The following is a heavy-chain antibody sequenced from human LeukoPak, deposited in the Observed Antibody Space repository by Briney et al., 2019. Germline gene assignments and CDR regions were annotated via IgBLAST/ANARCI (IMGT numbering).Heavy chain of an antibody. J-gene: IGHJ5*02. V-gene: IGHV4-4*07. CDR3: ARDHVLLWFGELSTGFDP. Sequence: SETLSLTCTVSGGSISSYYWSWIRQPAGKELAWIGRIYTSGSTNYNPSLKSRVTMSVDTSKNQFSLKLSSVTAADTAVYYCARDHVLLWFGELSTGFDPWGQGTLVTVSS. D-gene: IGHD3-10*01. CDR1: GGSISSYY. CDR2: IYTSGST.